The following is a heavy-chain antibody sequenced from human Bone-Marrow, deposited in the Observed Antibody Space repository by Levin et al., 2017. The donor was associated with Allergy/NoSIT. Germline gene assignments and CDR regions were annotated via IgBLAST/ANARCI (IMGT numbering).Heavy chain of an antibody. V-gene: IGHV4-31*03. Sequence: SETLSLTCTVSGDSISGGGYYWSWIRQHPGKGLEWIGYIYFNGNTYYNPSLKSRVTLLVDTSENQFSLHLNSVTAADTAVYYCARVAHYYGGFGYEDSWGQGAPVTVSS. D-gene: IGHD2-21*01. CDR1: GDSISGGGYY. J-gene: IGHJ4*02. CDR3: ARVAHYYGGFGYEDS. CDR2: IYFNGNT.